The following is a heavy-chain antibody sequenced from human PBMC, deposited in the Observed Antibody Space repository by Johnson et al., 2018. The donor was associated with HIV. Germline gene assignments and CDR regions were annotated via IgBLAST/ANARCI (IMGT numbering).Heavy chain of an antibody. CDR3: VAMDGSGSYWAFDS. CDR2: ISWNSGSI. J-gene: IGHJ3*02. Sequence: VQLVESGGGLVQPGRSLRLSCAASGFTFDDYAMHWVRQAPGKGLEWVSGISWNSGSIGYADSVKGRFTISRDNAKNSLYLQMNSLRAEDTAVYYCVAMDGSGSYWAFDSWVQGTMVTVSS. D-gene: IGHD3-10*01. V-gene: IGHV3-9*01. CDR1: GFTFDDYA.